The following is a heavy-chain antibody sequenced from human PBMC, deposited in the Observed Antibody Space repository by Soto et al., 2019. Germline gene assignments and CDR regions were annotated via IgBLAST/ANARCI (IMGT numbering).Heavy chain of an antibody. V-gene: IGHV4-59*08. CDR3: ARRLAVRPDYYFDY. D-gene: IGHD3-10*01. CDR1: SGSISTYY. J-gene: IGHJ4*02. CDR2: IYYSGNT. Sequence: SETLSLTCTVSSGSISTYYWTWIRQPPGKGLEWIGYIYYSGNTKYNPSLKGRVTISLDTSRNQFSLELNSVTAADTAVYFCARRLAVRPDYYFDYWGQGTLVTVSS.